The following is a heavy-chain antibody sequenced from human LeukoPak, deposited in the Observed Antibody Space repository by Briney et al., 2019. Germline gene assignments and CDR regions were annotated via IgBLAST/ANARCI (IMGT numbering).Heavy chain of an antibody. V-gene: IGHV1-2*02. D-gene: IGHD2-2*01. CDR2: INPNTGGT. CDR1: GYIFTGYY. CDR3: AKGGDRIVVVPAAIDP. J-gene: IGHJ5*02. Sequence: ASVKVSCKASGYIFTGYYMHWVRQAPGQGLEWMGWINPNTGGTNYAQKFQGRVTMTRDTSTSTVYMELSSLRSEDTAVYYCAKGGDRIVVVPAAIDPWGQGTLVTVSS.